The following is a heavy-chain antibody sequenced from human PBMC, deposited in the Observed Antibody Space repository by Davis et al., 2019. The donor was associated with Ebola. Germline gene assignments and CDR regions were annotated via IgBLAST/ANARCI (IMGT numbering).Heavy chain of an antibody. CDR2: ISSSGTVT. Sequence: GESLKISCAASGFTFNTYAMSWVRQPPGKGLEWISSISSSGTVTYYADSVKGRFTISRDSSKNTLDLQMNSLRAEDTALYSCTKGDRDYRSSPFDYWGQGTLVTVSS. D-gene: IGHD6-6*01. J-gene: IGHJ4*02. CDR3: TKGDRDYRSSPFDY. CDR1: GFTFNTYA. V-gene: IGHV3-23*01.